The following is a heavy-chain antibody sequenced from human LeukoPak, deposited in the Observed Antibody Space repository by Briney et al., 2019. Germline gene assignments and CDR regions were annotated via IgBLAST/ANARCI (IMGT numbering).Heavy chain of an antibody. CDR2: INPNSGGT. V-gene: IGHV1-2*02. Sequence: ASVKVSCKASGYTFTDYYMHWVRQAPGQGLEWMGWINPNSGGTNFAQKFQGRVTMTRDTSISTAYVELSRLRSDDTAVYYCARGRNPDWLLVAWGQGTLVTVSS. CDR1: GYTFTDYY. CDR3: ARGRNPDWLLVA. J-gene: IGHJ5*02. D-gene: IGHD3-9*01.